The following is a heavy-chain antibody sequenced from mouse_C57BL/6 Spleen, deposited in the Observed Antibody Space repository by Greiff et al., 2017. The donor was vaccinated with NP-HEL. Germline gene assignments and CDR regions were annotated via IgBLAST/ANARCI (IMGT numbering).Heavy chain of an antibody. D-gene: IGHD1-1*01. J-gene: IGHJ2*01. CDR2: INPNNGGT. CDR3: ARYGRRGGFDY. V-gene: IGHV1-26*01. CDR1: GYTFTDYY. Sequence: EVQLQQSGPELVKPGASVKISCKASGYTFTDYYMNWVKQSPGKSLEWIGDINPNNGGTSYNQKFKGKATLTVDKSSSTAYMELRSLTSEDSAVYYCARYGRRGGFDYWGQGTTLTVSS.